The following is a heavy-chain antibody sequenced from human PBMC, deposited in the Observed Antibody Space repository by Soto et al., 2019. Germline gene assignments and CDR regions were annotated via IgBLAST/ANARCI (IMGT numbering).Heavy chain of an antibody. CDR3: ARGPGGGELGSPRYYFGLDI. D-gene: IGHD3-16*01. CDR1: GYMFTEYY. V-gene: IGHV1-2*02. CDR2: ITPNNGDT. J-gene: IGHJ6*02. Sequence: QGQLVQSGAEVKKPGASVKVSCKASGYMFTEYYIHWGRQVPGQGLEWMGWITPNNGDTQYAQKFQGRVTMTRDTSINTVYMELGRLKYDDTAVYYCARGPGGGELGSPRYYFGLDIWGQGTTVNVSS.